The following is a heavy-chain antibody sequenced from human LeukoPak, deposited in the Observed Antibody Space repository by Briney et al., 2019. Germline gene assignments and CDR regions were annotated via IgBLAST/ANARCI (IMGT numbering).Heavy chain of an antibody. CDR1: GGSISSYY. CDR3: ARHRQHQLTIFGLFDL. D-gene: IGHD3-3*01. Sequence: SETLSLTCTVSGGSISSYYWSWIRQPPGKGLEWIEYIYYSGSTNYNPSLKSRVTISVDTSKNQFSLKLSSVTAADTAVYYCARHRQHQLTIFGLFDLWGRGTLVTVSS. V-gene: IGHV4-59*08. J-gene: IGHJ2*01. CDR2: IYYSGST.